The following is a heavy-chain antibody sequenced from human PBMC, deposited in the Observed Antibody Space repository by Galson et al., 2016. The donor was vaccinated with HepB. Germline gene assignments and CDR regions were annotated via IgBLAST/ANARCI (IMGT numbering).Heavy chain of an antibody. CDR1: GFTFNSYH. CDR3: ARDGVPAGDFDI. D-gene: IGHD3-10*01. V-gene: IGHV3-74*01. J-gene: IGHJ3*02. Sequence: SLRLSCAASGFTFNSYHMHWVRQAPGKGLVWVSRINSDGRSTKYADSVKGRFTISRDNAQNTLFLYMKGLRAEDTAVYYCARDGVPAGDFDIWGQGTMVTVSS. CDR2: INSDGRST.